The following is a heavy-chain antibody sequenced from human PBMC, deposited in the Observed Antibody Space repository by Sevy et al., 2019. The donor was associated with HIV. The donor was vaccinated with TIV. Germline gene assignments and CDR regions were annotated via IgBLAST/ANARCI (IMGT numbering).Heavy chain of an antibody. D-gene: IGHD3-16*02. CDR1: GFTFSSYS. J-gene: IGHJ4*02. CDR3: AREDDYVWGSYRPLDY. Sequence: GGSLRLSCAASGFTFSSYSMNWVRQAPGKGLEWVSSISSSSSYIYYADSVKGRFTISRDNAKNSLYLQMNSLRADDRAVYYCAREDDYVWGSYRPLDYWGQGTLVTVSS. V-gene: IGHV3-21*01. CDR2: ISSSSSYI.